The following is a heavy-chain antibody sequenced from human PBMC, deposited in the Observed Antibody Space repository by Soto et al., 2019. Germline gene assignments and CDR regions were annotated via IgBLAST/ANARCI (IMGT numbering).Heavy chain of an antibody. CDR1: GFTFSSYA. CDR3: ARLLWFGLDAFDI. D-gene: IGHD3-10*01. V-gene: IGHV3-64*01. J-gene: IGHJ3*02. CDR2: ISSNGGST. Sequence: PGGSLRLSCAAPGFTFSSYAMHWVRQAPGKGLEYVSAISSNGGSTYYANSVKGRFTISRDNSKNTLYLQMGSLRAEDMAVYYCARLLWFGLDAFDIWGQGTMVTVS.